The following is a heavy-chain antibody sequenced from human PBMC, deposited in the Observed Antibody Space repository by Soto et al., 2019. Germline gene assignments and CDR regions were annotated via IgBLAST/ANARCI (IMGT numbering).Heavy chain of an antibody. D-gene: IGHD3-3*01. J-gene: IGHJ6*02. CDR1: GGTFSSYA. CDR3: ARGDFWGGDDRWGQGPNYYSYRMDV. CDR2: IIPICGTA. Sequence: SVKVSCKASGGTFSSYAISWVRQAPGQGLEWMGGIIPICGTANYAQKFQGRVTITADKSTSTAYMELSSLRSEDTAVYYCARGDFWGGDDRWGQGPNYYSYRMDVWGQGTTVTVSS. V-gene: IGHV1-69*06.